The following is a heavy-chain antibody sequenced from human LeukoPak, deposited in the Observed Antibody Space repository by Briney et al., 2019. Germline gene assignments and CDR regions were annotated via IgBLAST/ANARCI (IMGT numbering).Heavy chain of an antibody. CDR2: FNPEDGET. Sequence: ASVKVSCKVSGYTLTELSMHWVRQAPGKGLEWMGGFNPEDGETIYAQKFQGRVTMTEDTSTDTAYMELSSLRSEDTAVYYCANRGGGWTYYFDYWGQGTLVTVSS. V-gene: IGHV1-24*01. J-gene: IGHJ4*02. CDR3: ANRGGGWTYYFDY. CDR1: GYTLTELS. D-gene: IGHD6-19*01.